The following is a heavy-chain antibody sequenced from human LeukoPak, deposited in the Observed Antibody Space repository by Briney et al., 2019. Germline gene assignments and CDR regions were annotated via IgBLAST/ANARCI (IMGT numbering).Heavy chain of an antibody. V-gene: IGHV4-59*01. J-gene: IGHJ4*02. CDR3: ASLRSDSSGYYNLRIDY. D-gene: IGHD3-22*01. CDR1: GGSISSYY. CDR2: IYYSGST. Sequence: SETLSLTCTVSGGSISSYYWSWIRQPPGKGLEWIGYIYYSGSTNYNPSLKSRVTISVDTSKNQFSLKLSSVTAADTAVYYCASLRSDSSGYYNLRIDYWGQGTLVTVSS.